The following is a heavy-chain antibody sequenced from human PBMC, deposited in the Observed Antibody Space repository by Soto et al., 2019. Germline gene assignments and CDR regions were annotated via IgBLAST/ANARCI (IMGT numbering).Heavy chain of an antibody. D-gene: IGHD1-1*01. CDR3: ARERPFYYYYGMDV. CDR2: IYSGVST. Sequence: EVQLVESGGGLIQPGGSLRLSCAASGFTVSSNYMSWVRQAPGKGLEWVSVIYSGVSTYYADSVKGRFTISRDNSKNTLSLQMNTLRAEDTAVYYCARERPFYYYYGMDVWGQGTKVTVSS. V-gene: IGHV3-53*01. CDR1: GFTVSSNY. J-gene: IGHJ6*02.